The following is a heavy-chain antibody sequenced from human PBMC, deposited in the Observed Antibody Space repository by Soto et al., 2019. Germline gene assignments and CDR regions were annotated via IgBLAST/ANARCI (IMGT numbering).Heavy chain of an antibody. CDR1: GFPFSSYW. CDR2: INTDGSGT. CDR3: AKVHSSGSASLDY. V-gene: IGHV3-74*01. J-gene: IGHJ4*02. D-gene: IGHD3-22*01. Sequence: EVQLVESGGGLVQPGGSLRLSCAASGFPFSSYWMHWVRQAPGKGLVWVSHINTDGSGTAYADSVRGRFTISRDNAKNTLYLQMNTRRAEDTAVYYCAKVHSSGSASLDYWGQGTLVTVSA.